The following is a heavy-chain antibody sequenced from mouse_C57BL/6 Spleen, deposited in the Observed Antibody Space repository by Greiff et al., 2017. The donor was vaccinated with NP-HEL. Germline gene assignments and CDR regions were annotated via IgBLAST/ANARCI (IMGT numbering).Heavy chain of an antibody. CDR1: GYAFSSSW. Sequence: QVQLKQSGAELVKPGASVKISCKASGYAFSSSWMNWVKQRPGKGLEWIGQIYPGDGDTNYNGKFKGKATLTADKSSSTAYMQLSSLTSEDSAVYFCASGGHYGSSYGAMDYWGQGTSVTVSS. V-gene: IGHV1-80*01. CDR3: ASGGHYGSSYGAMDY. D-gene: IGHD1-1*01. J-gene: IGHJ4*01. CDR2: IYPGDGDT.